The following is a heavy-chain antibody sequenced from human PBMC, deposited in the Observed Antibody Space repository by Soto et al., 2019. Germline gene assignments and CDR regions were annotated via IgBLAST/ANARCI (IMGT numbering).Heavy chain of an antibody. Sequence: QVHLVQSGAEVKKPGSSVRVSCKTSGYTFSNYAISWVRQAPGQGLEWMGWINTGSGYTNYAHDRVTMTKDASTYTAYLEVTSMRSDDTAIYYCARDRVYTGGSDADYCGQGTLVTGSS. D-gene: IGHD2-8*02. CDR3: ARDRVYTGGSDADY. CDR2: INTGSGYT. J-gene: IGHJ4*02. V-gene: IGHV1-18*01. CDR1: GYTFSNYA.